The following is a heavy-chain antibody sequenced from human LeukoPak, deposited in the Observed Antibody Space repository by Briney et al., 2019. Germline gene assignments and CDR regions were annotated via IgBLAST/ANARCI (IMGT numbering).Heavy chain of an antibody. J-gene: IGHJ6*02. D-gene: IGHD3-16*01. Sequence: ASVKVSCKASGYTFTGYYMHWVRQAPGQGLEWMGWINPNSGGTNYAQKFQGRVTMTRDTSISTAYMELSRLRSDDTAVYYCVRVGGSYYYYGMDVWGQGTTVTVSS. CDR1: GYTFTGYY. CDR2: INPNSGGT. CDR3: VRVGGSYYYYGMDV. V-gene: IGHV1-2*02.